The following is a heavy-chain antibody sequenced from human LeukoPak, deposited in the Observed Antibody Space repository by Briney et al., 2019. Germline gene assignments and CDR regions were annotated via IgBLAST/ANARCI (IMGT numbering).Heavy chain of an antibody. Sequence: LPGRSLRPSRTVSGFTFSMSWMRCVSHAPGKGMEWVAMRDKDGSEKRYVESVKGPFTISRDNARDSVYLQMTRQGAEDTAVYYGATYTQYFGAPGTDYWGQGTLVTVSS. D-gene: IGHD3-10*01. V-gene: IGHV3-7*01. CDR3: ATYTQYFGAPGTDY. J-gene: IGHJ4*02. CDR1: GFTFSMSW. CDR2: RDKDGSEK.